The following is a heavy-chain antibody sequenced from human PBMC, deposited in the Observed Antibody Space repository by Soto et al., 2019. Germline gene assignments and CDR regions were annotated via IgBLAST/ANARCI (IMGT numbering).Heavy chain of an antibody. J-gene: IGHJ5*02. Sequence: SVTIYVSCPVADGTSSSSSCYWGWLRQPPGKGLEWIGSIYYSGSTYYNPSLKSRVTISVDTSKNQFSLKLSSVTAADTAVYYCARQLLGAIAEAGTKSLEPWGRGTRVTVS. CDR1: DGTSSSSSCY. D-gene: IGHD6-13*01. CDR2: IYYSGST. V-gene: IGHV4-39*01. CDR3: ARQLLGAIAEAGTKSLEP.